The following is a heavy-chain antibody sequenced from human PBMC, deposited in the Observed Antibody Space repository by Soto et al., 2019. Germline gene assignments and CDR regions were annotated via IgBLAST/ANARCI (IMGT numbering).Heavy chain of an antibody. D-gene: IGHD2-21*01. V-gene: IGHV3-33*01. J-gene: IGHJ4*02. Sequence: PGGSLRLSCAAPGFTFNNYGMHCVRQAPGKGLEWVAVIWYDGNNKYYADSVKGRFTISRDNSNNTLYVQMTSLRAEDTAVYYCARGLHSLFDYWGQGTLVTVSS. CDR2: IWYDGNNK. CDR3: ARGLHSLFDY. CDR1: GFTFNNYG.